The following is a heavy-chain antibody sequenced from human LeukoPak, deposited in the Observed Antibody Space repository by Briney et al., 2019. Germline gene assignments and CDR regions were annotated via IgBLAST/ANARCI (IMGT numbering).Heavy chain of an antibody. CDR2: INPNSGGT. V-gene: IGHV1-2*02. D-gene: IGHD3-22*01. Sequence: ASVKVSCKASGYTFTGYYMHWVRQAPGQGLEWMGWINPNSGGTNYAQKFQGRVTMTRDTSISTAYMELSRLRSDDTAVYYCARDTTYYYDSSGYPYDAFDIWGQGTMVIVSS. J-gene: IGHJ3*02. CDR1: GYTFTGYY. CDR3: ARDTTYYYDSSGYPYDAFDI.